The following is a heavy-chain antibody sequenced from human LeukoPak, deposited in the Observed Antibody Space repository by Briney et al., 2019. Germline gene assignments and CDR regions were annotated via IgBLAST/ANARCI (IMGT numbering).Heavy chain of an antibody. D-gene: IGHD6-19*01. CDR2: IYYSGST. CDR1: GGSISSYY. J-gene: IGHJ6*03. V-gene: IGHV4-59*01. CDR3: ARAPGAGHYNYYMDV. Sequence: PSETLSLTCTVSGGSISSYYWSWIRQPPGKGLEWIGYIYYSGSTNYNPSLKSRVTISVDTSKNQFSLKLSSVTAADTAVYYCARAPGAGHYNYYMDVWGKGTTVTVSS.